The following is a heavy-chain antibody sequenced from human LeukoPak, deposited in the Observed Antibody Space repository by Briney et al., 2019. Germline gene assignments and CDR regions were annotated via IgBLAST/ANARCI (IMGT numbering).Heavy chain of an antibody. D-gene: IGHD2-8*01. CDR3: ARQSPIVLMGFDY. Sequence: GGSLRLSCAASGFTFSSYAMYWVRQAPGKGLEWVAVISYDGSNKYYADSVKGRFTISRDNSKNTLYLQMNSLRAEDTAVYYCARQSPIVLMGFDYWGQGTLVTVSS. CDR1: GFTFSSYA. J-gene: IGHJ4*02. V-gene: IGHV3-30-3*01. CDR2: ISYDGSNK.